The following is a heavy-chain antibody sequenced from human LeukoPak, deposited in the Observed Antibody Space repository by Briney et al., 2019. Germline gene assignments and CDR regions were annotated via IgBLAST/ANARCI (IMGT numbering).Heavy chain of an antibody. J-gene: IGHJ4*02. V-gene: IGHV4-38-2*01. Sequence: SETLSLTCAVSGYSISSGYYWGWIRQPPGKGLEWIGSIYHSGSTYYNPSLKSRFTISVDASKNQFSLKLSSVTAADTAVYYCARXXXYGSGSYPRLXXXDYXGQG. D-gene: IGHD3-10*01. CDR1: GYSISSGYY. CDR3: ARXXXYGSGSYPRLXXXDY. CDR2: IYHSGST.